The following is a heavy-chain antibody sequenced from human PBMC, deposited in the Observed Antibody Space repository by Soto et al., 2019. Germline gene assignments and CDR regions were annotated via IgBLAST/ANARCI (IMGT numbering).Heavy chain of an antibody. J-gene: IGHJ4*02. Sequence: ASVKVSCKASGYTFTSYGISWVRQAPGQGLEWMGWISAYNGNTNYAQKLQGRVTMTTDTSTSTAYMELRSLRSDDTAVYYCARDYNVVVTAYFDYWGQGTLVTVSS. V-gene: IGHV1-18*01. CDR2: ISAYNGNT. D-gene: IGHD2-21*02. CDR1: GYTFTSYG. CDR3: ARDYNVVVTAYFDY.